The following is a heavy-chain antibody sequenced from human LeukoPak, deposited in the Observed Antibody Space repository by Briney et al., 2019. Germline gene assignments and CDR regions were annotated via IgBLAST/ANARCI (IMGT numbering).Heavy chain of an antibody. Sequence: SVKVSCKASGGTFSSYAISWVRQAPGQGLEWMGGIIPIFGTANYAQKFQGRVTITADESTSTAYMELSSLRSEDTAGYYCANRDQSYAFDIWGQGTMVTVSS. CDR3: ANRDQSYAFDI. CDR1: GGTFSSYA. V-gene: IGHV1-69*13. CDR2: IIPIFGTA. D-gene: IGHD5-24*01. J-gene: IGHJ3*02.